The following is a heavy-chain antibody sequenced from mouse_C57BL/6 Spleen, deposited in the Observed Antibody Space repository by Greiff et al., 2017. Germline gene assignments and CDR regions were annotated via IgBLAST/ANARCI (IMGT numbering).Heavy chain of an antibody. D-gene: IGHD2-5*01. CDR2: ISSGGDYI. Sequence: EVKLEESGEGLVKPGGSLKLSCAASGFTFSSYAMSWVRQTPEKRLEWVAYISSGGDYIYYADTVKGRFTISRDNARNTLYLQMSSLKSEDTAMYYCTRDGGYDSNYVWFAYWGQGTLVTVSA. CDR1: GFTFSSYA. V-gene: IGHV5-9-1*02. CDR3: TRDGGYDSNYVWFAY. J-gene: IGHJ3*01.